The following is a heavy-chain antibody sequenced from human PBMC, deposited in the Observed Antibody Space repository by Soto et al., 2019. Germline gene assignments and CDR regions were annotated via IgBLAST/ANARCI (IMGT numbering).Heavy chain of an antibody. CDR1: GFTFSSYA. D-gene: IGHD5-12*01. CDR2: ISYDGSNK. J-gene: IGHJ4*02. V-gene: IGHV3-30-3*02. CDR3: AKSHDYNYGGSGGQSDF. Sequence: TGGSLRLSCAASGFTFSSYAMHWVRQAPGKGLEWVAVISYDGSNKYYADSVKGRFTIFRDNSKNTIYLKMNSLRSEDTAVYHCAKSHDYNYGGSGGQSDFWGQGTLVTVSS.